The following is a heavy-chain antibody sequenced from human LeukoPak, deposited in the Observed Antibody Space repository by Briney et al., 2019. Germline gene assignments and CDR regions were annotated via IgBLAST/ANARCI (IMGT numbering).Heavy chain of an antibody. J-gene: IGHJ3*02. CDR1: GGSISSSSYY. CDR2: AFYSGST. CDR3: ARLIQRYDLLTGYSPDAFDI. V-gene: IGHV4-39*01. D-gene: IGHD3-9*01. Sequence: PSETLSLTCTVSGGSISSSSYYWGWIRQPPGKGLEWIGSAFYSGSTYYNPSLKSRVTISVDTSKNQFSLKLSSVTAADTAVYYCARLIQRYDLLTGYSPDAFDIWGRGTMVTVSS.